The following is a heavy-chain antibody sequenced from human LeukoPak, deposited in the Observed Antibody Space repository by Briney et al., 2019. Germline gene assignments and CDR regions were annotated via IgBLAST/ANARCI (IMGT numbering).Heavy chain of an antibody. J-gene: IGHJ6*03. V-gene: IGHV1-18*01. CDR3: ARQLLSCRGDYYYQYYMDV. CDR1: GYTFTSYG. CDR2: ISAYNGNT. Sequence: SVKVSCKASGYTFTSYGISWVRQAPGQGLEWMGWISAYNGNTNYAQRLQGRVIMTTDTSTSTAYMELRSLRSDDTAVYYCARQLLSCRGDYYYQYYMDVWGKGTTVTVSS. D-gene: IGHD2-2*01.